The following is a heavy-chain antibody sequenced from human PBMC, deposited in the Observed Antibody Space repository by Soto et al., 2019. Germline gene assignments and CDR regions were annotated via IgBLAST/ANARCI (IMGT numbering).Heavy chain of an antibody. V-gene: IGHV3-30*18. Sequence: GGSLRLSCAASGFTFSSYAMHWVRQAPGKGLEWVAVISYDGSKKYYADSVKGRFTISRDNSNNTLSVQMNSLTTEDTAVYYCAKDSRGSDWYSAEYFQQWGQGT. J-gene: IGHJ1*01. CDR3: AKDSRGSDWYSAEYFQQ. D-gene: IGHD6-19*01. CDR2: ISYDGSKK. CDR1: GFTFSSYA.